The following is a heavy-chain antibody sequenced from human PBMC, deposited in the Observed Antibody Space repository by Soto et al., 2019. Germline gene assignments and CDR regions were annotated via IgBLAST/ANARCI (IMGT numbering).Heavy chain of an antibody. CDR1: GFTVSSNY. CDR2: IYSGGST. Sequence: LRLSCAASGFTVSSNYMSWVRQAPGKGLEWVSVIYSGGSTYYADSVKGRFTISRDNSKNTLYLQMNSLRAEDTAVYYCAREGKKLERPRDGMDVWGQGTTVTVSS. V-gene: IGHV3-53*01. J-gene: IGHJ6*02. CDR3: AREGKKLERPRDGMDV. D-gene: IGHD6-6*01.